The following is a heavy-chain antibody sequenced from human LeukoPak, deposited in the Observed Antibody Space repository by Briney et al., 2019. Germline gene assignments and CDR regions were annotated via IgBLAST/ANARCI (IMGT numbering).Heavy chain of an antibody. D-gene: IGHD3-10*01. J-gene: IGHJ4*02. Sequence: GGSLRLSWAASGFTFSNYAMSWVRQAPGKGLEWVSGISGSGGSTYYADSVKGRFTISRDNSRNTLYLQMNNLRAEDTALYYCAKDQNSGSGSYSNFDYWGQGTLVTVSS. CDR2: ISGSGGST. V-gene: IGHV3-23*01. CDR3: AKDQNSGSGSYSNFDY. CDR1: GFTFSNYA.